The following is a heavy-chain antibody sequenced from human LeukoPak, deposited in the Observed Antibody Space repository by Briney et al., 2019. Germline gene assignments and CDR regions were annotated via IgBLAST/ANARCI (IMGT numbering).Heavy chain of an antibody. V-gene: IGHV1-18*01. J-gene: IGHJ4*02. Sequence: GASVKVSCKASGYTFNSYAIIWVRQAPGQGLEWMGWISAYNGNTNYAQKPQGRVTMTTDTSTSTAYMELRSLRSDDTAVYYCARDASRSDYYDSSGYDYWGQGTLVTVSS. CDR3: ARDASRSDYYDSSGYDY. CDR1: GYTFNSYA. D-gene: IGHD3-22*01. CDR2: ISAYNGNT.